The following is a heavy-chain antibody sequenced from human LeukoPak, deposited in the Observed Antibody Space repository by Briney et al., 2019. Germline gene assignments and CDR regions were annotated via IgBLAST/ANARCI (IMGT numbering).Heavy chain of an antibody. D-gene: IGHD3-16*02. CDR3: AREDYDYVWGSYRLDWFDP. J-gene: IGHJ5*02. V-gene: IGHV1-18*01. Sequence: ASVKVSGKASGYTFTSYGISWVRQAPGQGLEWMGWISAYNGNTNYAQKLQGRVTMTTDTSTSTAYMELRSLRSDDTAVYYCAREDYDYVWGSYRLDWFDPWGQGTLVTVSS. CDR2: ISAYNGNT. CDR1: GYTFTSYG.